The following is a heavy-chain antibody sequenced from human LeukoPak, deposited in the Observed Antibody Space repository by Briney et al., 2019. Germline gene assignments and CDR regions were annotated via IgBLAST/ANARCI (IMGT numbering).Heavy chain of an antibody. V-gene: IGHV4-39*01. CDR3: AGPHAVARFDS. Sequence: SSETLSLTCIVSGDSVNRHPYYWGWIRQPPGKGLEWIGSIFYTGQTFYNPSLKSRVTIFIDASKNQFSLQLTSVTVADTALYFCAGPHAVARFDSWGQGALVSVSS. J-gene: IGHJ4*02. D-gene: IGHD6-6*01. CDR1: GDSVNRHPYY. CDR2: IFYTGQT.